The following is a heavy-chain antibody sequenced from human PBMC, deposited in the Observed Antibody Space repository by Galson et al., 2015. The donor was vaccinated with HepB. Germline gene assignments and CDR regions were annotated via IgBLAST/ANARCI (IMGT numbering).Heavy chain of an antibody. V-gene: IGHV3-49*03. J-gene: IGHJ3*02. CDR3: TRDRRYYDFWSGYANDAFDI. D-gene: IGHD3-3*01. Sequence: SLRLSCAASGFTFGDYAMSWFRQAPGKGLEWVGFIRSKAYGGTTEYAASVKGRFTISRDDSKSIAYLQMNSLKTEDTAVYYCTRDRRYYDFWSGYANDAFDIWGQGTMVTVSS. CDR1: GFTFGDYA. CDR2: IRSKAYGGTT.